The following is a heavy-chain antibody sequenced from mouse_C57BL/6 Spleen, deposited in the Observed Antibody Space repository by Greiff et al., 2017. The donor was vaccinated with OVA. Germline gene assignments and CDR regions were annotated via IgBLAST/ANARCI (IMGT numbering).Heavy chain of an antibody. J-gene: IGHJ3*01. CDR3: TRYAWFAY. Sequence: QVQLQQSGAELVRPGASVTLSCKASGYTFTDYEMHWVKQTPVHGLEWIGAIDPETGGTAYNQKFKGKAIPTADKSSSTAYMELRSLTSEDSAVYYCTRYAWFAYWGQGTLVTVSA. V-gene: IGHV1-15*01. CDR2: IDPETGGT. CDR1: GYTFTDYE.